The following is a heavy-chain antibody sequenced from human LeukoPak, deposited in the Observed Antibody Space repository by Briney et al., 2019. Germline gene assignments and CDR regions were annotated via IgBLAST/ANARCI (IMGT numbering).Heavy chain of an antibody. J-gene: IGHJ4*02. Sequence: GGSLRLSCAASGFTFSSYEMNWVRQAPGKGLEWVANINQDGSGKYYVDSVKGRFTISRDNAKNSLFLQMNSLRAEDTAVYYCARGLRWVDYWGQGTLVTVSS. D-gene: IGHD4-23*01. V-gene: IGHV3-7*03. CDR2: INQDGSGK. CDR3: ARGLRWVDY. CDR1: GFTFSSYE.